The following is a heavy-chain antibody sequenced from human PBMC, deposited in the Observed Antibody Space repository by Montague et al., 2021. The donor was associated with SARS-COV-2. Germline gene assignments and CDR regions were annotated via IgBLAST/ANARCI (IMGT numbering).Heavy chain of an antibody. V-gene: IGHV3-7*03. CDR1: GFPFSTFW. CDR3: ARDRYYQYWSGYYPPDY. D-gene: IGHD3-3*01. Sequence: SLRLSCAASGFPFSTFWMTWVRQPPGEGLEWVATITQDGSEKYNVDSVKGRFTISRDNAKKSLSLQMNSLRAEDTAVYYCARDRYYQYWSGYYPPDYWGQGTLVTVSS. CDR2: ITQDGSEK. J-gene: IGHJ4*02.